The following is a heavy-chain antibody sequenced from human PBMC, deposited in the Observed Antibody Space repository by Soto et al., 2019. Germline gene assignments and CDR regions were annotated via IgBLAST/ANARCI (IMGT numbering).Heavy chain of an antibody. J-gene: IGHJ4*02. CDR1: GGYLSSYY. D-gene: IGHD2-15*01. Sequence: SQTTSLTCTVSGGYLSSYYWSWLRPPPGKGLEWIGYIYYSGSTNYTPSIKTRVTITVDSSKNQFSLKLSSVTAADTAVYYCARLGGSGGSCRHLDYWGQGTLVTVSS. V-gene: IGHV4-59*08. CDR2: IYYSGST. CDR3: ARLGGSGGSCRHLDY.